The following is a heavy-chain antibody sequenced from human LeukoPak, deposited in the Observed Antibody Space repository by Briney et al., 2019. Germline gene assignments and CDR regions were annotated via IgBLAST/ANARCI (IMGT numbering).Heavy chain of an antibody. J-gene: IGHJ5*02. D-gene: IGHD1-26*01. V-gene: IGHV3-53*01. Sequence: PGGSLRLSCAASGFTVSSNYMSWVRQAPGKGLEWVSVIYSGGRTYYAASVKGRFTISRDNSKNTVYLQMNSLRAEDTAVYYCARANSATIPGADPWGQGTLVTVSS. CDR1: GFTVSSNY. CDR2: IYSGGRT. CDR3: ARANSATIPGADP.